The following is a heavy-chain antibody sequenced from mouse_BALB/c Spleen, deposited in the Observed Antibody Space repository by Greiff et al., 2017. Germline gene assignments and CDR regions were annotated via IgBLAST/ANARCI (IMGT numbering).Heavy chain of an antibody. CDR1: GFNIKDTY. J-gene: IGHJ2*01. D-gene: IGHD2-13*01. Sequence: VQLQQSGAELVKPGASVKLSCTASGFNIKDTYMHWVKQRPEQGLEWIGRIDPANGNTKYDPKFQGKATITADTSSNTAYLQLSSLTSEDTAVYYCARMVITSYYLDYWGQGTTLTVSS. CDR3: ARMVITSYYLDY. V-gene: IGHV14-3*02. CDR2: IDPANGNT.